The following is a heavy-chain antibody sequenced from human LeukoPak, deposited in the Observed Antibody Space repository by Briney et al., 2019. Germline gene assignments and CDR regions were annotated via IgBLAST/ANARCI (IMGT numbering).Heavy chain of an antibody. CDR2: IYHSGST. CDR1: GGSISSSNW. CDR3: ASPSQNDY. V-gene: IGHV4-4*02. J-gene: IGHJ4*02. Sequence: PSGTLSLTCAVSGGSISSSNWWTWVRQPPGKGLEWIGEIYHSGSTNYNPSLKSRVTISLDKSKNQFSLKLSSVTAADTTVYYCASPSQNDYWGQGTLVTVSS.